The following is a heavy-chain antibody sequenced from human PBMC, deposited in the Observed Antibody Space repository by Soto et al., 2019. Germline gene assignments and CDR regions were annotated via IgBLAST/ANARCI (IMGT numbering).Heavy chain of an antibody. CDR3: ARRSLYCSSTSCHPFDY. CDR1: SYTFTSYG. J-gene: IGHJ4*02. V-gene: IGHV1-18*01. D-gene: IGHD2-2*01. CDR2: ISAY. Sequence: QVQLVQSGAEVKKPGASVKVSCKASSYTFTSYGISWVRQAPGQGLEWMGWISAYQGSVTMTTDTSTSTAYMELRSLRSDDTAVYYCARRSLYCSSTSCHPFDYWGQGTLVTVSS.